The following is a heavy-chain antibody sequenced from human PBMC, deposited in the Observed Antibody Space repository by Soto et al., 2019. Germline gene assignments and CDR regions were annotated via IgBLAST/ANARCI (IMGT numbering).Heavy chain of an antibody. J-gene: IGHJ6*02. V-gene: IGHV3-30*18. CDR2: ISYDGSNK. CDR3: AKDFGITIFGVVIAYYGMDV. Sequence: GGSLRLSCAASGFTFSSYGMHWVRQAPGKGLEWVAVISYDGSNKYYADSVKGRFTISRDNSKNTLYLQMNSLRAEDTAVYYCAKDFGITIFGVVIAYYGMDVWGQGTTVTVSS. CDR1: GFTFSSYG. D-gene: IGHD3-3*01.